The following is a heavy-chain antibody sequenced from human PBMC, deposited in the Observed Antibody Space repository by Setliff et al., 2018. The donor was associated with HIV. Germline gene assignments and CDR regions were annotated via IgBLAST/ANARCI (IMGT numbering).Heavy chain of an antibody. Sequence: LRLSCAASGFTFSDCYMSWVRQAPGKGLEWVASIKKDGSEKYYVDSVKGRFTISRDNGKNSLYLQMNSLRAEDTAVYYCARDRKAAMVGSDAFDIWGQGTMVTVS. CDR2: IKKDGSEK. CDR1: GFTFSDCY. D-gene: IGHD5-18*01. CDR3: ARDRKAAMVGSDAFDI. J-gene: IGHJ3*02. V-gene: IGHV3-7*01.